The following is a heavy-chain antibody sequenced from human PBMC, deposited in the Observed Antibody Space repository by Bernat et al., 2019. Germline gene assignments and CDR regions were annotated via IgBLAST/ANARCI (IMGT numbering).Heavy chain of an antibody. CDR1: GFTFSSYS. CDR2: ISSSSSYI. J-gene: IGHJ4*02. D-gene: IGHD2-2*01. Sequence: EVQLVESGGGLVKPGGSLRLSCAASGFTFSSYSMNWVRQAPGKGLEWVSSISSSSSYIYYAESVKGRFTISRDNAKNSLYLQMNSLRAEDTAVYYCARGAAGMPDYWGQGTLVTVSS. CDR3: ARGAAGMPDY. V-gene: IGHV3-21*01.